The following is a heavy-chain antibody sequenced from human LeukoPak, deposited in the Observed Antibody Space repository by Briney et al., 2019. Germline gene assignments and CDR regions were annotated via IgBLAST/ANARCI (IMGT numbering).Heavy chain of an antibody. J-gene: IGHJ4*02. V-gene: IGHV1-69*04. CDR2: IIPILGIA. Sequence: ASVKVSCKASGGTFSSYAIRWVRQAPGQGLEWMGRIIPILGIANYAQKFQGRVTITADKSTSTVYMELSSLRSEDTAVYYCARSLSGSYVFPYYFDYWGQGTLVTVSS. D-gene: IGHD1-26*01. CDR3: ARSLSGSYVFPYYFDY. CDR1: GGTFSSYA.